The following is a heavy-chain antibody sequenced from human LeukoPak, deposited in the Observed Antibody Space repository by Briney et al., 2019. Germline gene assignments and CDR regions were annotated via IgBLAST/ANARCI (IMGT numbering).Heavy chain of an antibody. V-gene: IGHV4-38-2*01. J-gene: IGHJ3*02. D-gene: IGHD2-15*01. CDR2: IYYSGST. CDR3: ARHQVRGVARSHAFDI. CDR1: GYSISSGYY. Sequence: PAETLSLTCAVSGYSISSGYYWGWIRQPPGKGVEWIGSIYYSGSTYYNPSLKSRVTISVDTSKNQFSLKLSSVTAADTAVYYCARHQVRGVARSHAFDIWGQGTMDTVSS.